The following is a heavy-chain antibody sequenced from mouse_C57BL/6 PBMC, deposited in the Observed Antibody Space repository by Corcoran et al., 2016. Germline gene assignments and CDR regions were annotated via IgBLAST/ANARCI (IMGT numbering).Heavy chain of an antibody. D-gene: IGHD1-1*01. CDR1: GYAFSSYW. V-gene: IGHV1-80*01. Sequence: QVQLQQSGAELVKPGASVKISCKASGYAFSSYWMNWVKQRPGKGLEWIGQIYPGDGDTNYNGKFKGKATLTADKSSSTAYMQLSSLTSEDSAVYFCARYYYGSSSGYFDVGGTGTTVTVSS. CDR3: ARYYYGSSSGYFDV. CDR2: IYPGDGDT. J-gene: IGHJ1*03.